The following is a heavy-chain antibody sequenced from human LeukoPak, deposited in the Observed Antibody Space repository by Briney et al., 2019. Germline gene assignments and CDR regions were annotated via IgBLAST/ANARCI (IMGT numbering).Heavy chain of an antibody. V-gene: IGHV3-48*01. Sequence: GGSLRLSCAASGFTFSSYSMNWVRQAPGKGLEWVSYISSSSSTIYYAGSVKGRFTISRDNAKNSLYLQMNSLRAEDTAVYYCARDLGGYSGYDWNYGMDVWGQGTTVTVSS. CDR1: GFTFSSYS. J-gene: IGHJ6*02. CDR3: ARDLGGYSGYDWNYGMDV. CDR2: ISSSSSTI. D-gene: IGHD5-12*01.